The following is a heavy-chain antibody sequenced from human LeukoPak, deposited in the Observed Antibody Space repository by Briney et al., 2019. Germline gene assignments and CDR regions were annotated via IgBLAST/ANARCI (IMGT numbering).Heavy chain of an antibody. D-gene: IGHD6-6*01. J-gene: IGHJ4*02. CDR2: INSNSGDT. V-gene: IGHV1-2*02. CDR1: GYIFTGYY. CDR3: ARANAEYSSSSYYFDY. Sequence: ASVKVSCKASGYIFTGYYMHWVRQAPGQGLEWMGWINSNSGDTNYAQKFQGRVTKTRDTSVSTAYMELCSLRSEDTAVYYCARANAEYSSSSYYFDYWGQGTLVTVSS.